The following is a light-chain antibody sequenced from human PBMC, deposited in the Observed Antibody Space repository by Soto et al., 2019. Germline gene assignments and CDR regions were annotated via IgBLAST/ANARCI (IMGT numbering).Light chain of an antibody. Sequence: QSVLTQPPSASGTPGQRVTISCSGSSSNIGSNTVNWCQQLPGTAPKLLIYNNNQRPSGVPDRFSGSKSGTSASLAISGLQSEDEADYYCAAWDDGLNGVVFGGGTKLTVL. CDR2: NNN. V-gene: IGLV1-44*01. J-gene: IGLJ2*01. CDR1: SSNIGSNT. CDR3: AAWDDGLNGVV.